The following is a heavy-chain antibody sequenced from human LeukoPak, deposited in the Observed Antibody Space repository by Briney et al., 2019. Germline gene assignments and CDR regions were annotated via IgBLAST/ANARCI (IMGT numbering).Heavy chain of an antibody. Sequence: ASVKVSCKASGYXXTSYDINWVRQATGXXXXXXGWMNPNSGNTGYAQKFQGRVTMTRNTSISTAYMELSSLRSEDTAVYYCATYDFWSGYYIYWGQGTLVTVSS. V-gene: IGHV1-8*01. CDR3: ATYDFWSGYYIY. CDR1: GYXXTSYD. CDR2: MNPNSGNT. J-gene: IGHJ4*02. D-gene: IGHD3-3*01.